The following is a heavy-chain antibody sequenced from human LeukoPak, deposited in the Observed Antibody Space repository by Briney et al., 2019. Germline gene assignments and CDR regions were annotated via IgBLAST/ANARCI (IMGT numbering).Heavy chain of an antibody. Sequence: SETLSLTCTVSGGSISSYYWSWIRPPPGKGLEWIGYIYYSGSTNYNPSLKSRVTISVDTSKNQFSLKLSSVTAADTAVYYCARSPGDSSSWHLYYYYYYMDVWGKGTTVTVSS. J-gene: IGHJ6*03. V-gene: IGHV4-59*01. D-gene: IGHD6-13*01. CDR2: IYYSGST. CDR3: ARSPGDSSSWHLYYYYYYMDV. CDR1: GGSISSYY.